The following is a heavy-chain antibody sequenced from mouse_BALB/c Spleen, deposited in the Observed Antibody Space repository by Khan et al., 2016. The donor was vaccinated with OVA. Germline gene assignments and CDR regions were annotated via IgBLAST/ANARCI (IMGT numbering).Heavy chain of an antibody. CDR1: GYAFSNYL. Sequence: QVQLKQSGAEPVRPGTSVKVSCKASGYAFSNYLIEWVKQRPGQGLEWIGVINPGSGDTNYNENFKDKATVTADKSSNTAYMQLSSLTFDDSAVYFCARRSDDYYFDYWGQGTTLTVSS. J-gene: IGHJ2*01. D-gene: IGHD1-3*01. CDR2: INPGSGDT. CDR3: ARRSDDYYFDY. V-gene: IGHV1-54*01.